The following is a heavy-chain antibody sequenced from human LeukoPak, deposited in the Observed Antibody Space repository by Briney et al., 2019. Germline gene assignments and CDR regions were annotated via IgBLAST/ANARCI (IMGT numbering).Heavy chain of an antibody. V-gene: IGHV3-23*01. CDR1: GFTFSSYA. CDR2: ISGSGGST. CDR3: AKDPSVVPAANWFDP. D-gene: IGHD2-2*01. Sequence: GGSLRLSCAASGFTFSSYAMSWVRQAPGQGLEWVSAISGSGGSTYYADSVKSRFTISRDNSKNTLYLQMNSLRAEDTAVYYCAKDPSVVPAANWFDPWGQGTLVTVSS. J-gene: IGHJ5*02.